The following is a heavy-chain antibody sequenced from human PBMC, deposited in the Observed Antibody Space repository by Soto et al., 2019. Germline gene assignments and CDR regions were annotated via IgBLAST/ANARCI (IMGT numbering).Heavy chain of an antibody. D-gene: IGHD6-19*01. CDR2: IWYDGSST. J-gene: IGHJ4*02. CDR1: GFNFNNYG. Sequence: QVQLVESGGGVVQPGRSLRLSCVASGFNFNNYGMHWVRQAPGQGLEWVSVIWYDGSSTYYADSAKGRFTISRDISKNMLYLQMNSLRAEDTAVYYCARDPASGKYFFEHWGQGTLVTVS. V-gene: IGHV3-33*01. CDR3: ARDPASGKYFFEH.